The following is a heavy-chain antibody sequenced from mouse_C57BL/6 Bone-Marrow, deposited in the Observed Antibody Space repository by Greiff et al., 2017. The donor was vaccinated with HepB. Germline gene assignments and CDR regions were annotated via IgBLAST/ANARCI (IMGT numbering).Heavy chain of an antibody. CDR2: ISDGGSYT. J-gene: IGHJ3*01. CDR3: ARSWFAY. CDR1: GFTFSSYA. V-gene: IGHV5-4*03. Sequence: EVMLVESGGGLVKPGGSLKLSCAASGFTFSSYAMSWVRQTPEKRLEWVATISDGGSYTYYPDNVKGRFTISRDNAKNTLFLQMTSLRSEDTAMYYCARSWFAYWGQGTLVTVSA.